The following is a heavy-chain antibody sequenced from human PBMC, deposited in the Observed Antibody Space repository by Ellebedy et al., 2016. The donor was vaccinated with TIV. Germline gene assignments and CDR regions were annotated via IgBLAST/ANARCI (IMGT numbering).Heavy chain of an antibody. CDR2: IVGSGA. V-gene: IGHV3-23*01. D-gene: IGHD4-17*01. Sequence: GESLKISCAASGFTFSPYAMAWVRQAPGKGLEWVSGIVGSGAQKYADSVKGRFTISRDNAKNTVYLQMNSLRADDSAVYYCARGGDYRLDVWGQGTTVTVSS. CDR1: GFTFSPYA. CDR3: ARGGDYRLDV. J-gene: IGHJ6*02.